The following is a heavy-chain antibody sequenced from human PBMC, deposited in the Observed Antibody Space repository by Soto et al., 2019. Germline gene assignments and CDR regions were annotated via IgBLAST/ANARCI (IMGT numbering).Heavy chain of an antibody. Sequence: TSETLSLTCTVSGASISSGNKYWSWIRQPPGKGLEWIGYIYYSGSTNYNPSLKSRVTISVDTSKNQFSLKLSSVTAADTAVYYCARDRFYWFDPWGQGTLVTVSS. CDR1: GASISSGNKY. CDR3: ARDRFYWFDP. D-gene: IGHD3-3*01. J-gene: IGHJ5*02. CDR2: IYYSGST. V-gene: IGHV4-61*01.